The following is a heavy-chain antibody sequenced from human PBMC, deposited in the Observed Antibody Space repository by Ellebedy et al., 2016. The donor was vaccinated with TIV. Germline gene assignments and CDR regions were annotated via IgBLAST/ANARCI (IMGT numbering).Heavy chain of an antibody. Sequence: GESLKISXAASGFTFSSYAMSWVRQAPGKGLEWVAVISYDGSNKYYADSVKGRFTISRDNSKNTLYVQMKSLRAEDTAVYYCAKKVLYGSGRYGMDVWGQGTTVTVSS. CDR3: AKKVLYGSGRYGMDV. CDR2: ISYDGSNK. CDR1: GFTFSSYA. J-gene: IGHJ6*02. V-gene: IGHV3-30*18. D-gene: IGHD3-10*01.